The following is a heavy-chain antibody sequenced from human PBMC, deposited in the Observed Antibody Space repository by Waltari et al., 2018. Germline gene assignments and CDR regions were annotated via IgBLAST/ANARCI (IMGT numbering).Heavy chain of an antibody. CDR3: ARGADMIVVGRGAFDI. V-gene: IGHV1-69*12. J-gene: IGHJ3*02. Sequence: QVQLVQSGAEVKKPGSSVKVSCKASGGTFSSYAISWVRQAPGQGLEWMGGGILIIGTANYAQRFQGRVTITAGESTSTGYMELSSLRSEEMAVYYCARGADMIVVGRGAFDIWGQGTMGTVSS. CDR1: GGTFSSYA. D-gene: IGHD3-22*01. CDR2: GILIIGTA.